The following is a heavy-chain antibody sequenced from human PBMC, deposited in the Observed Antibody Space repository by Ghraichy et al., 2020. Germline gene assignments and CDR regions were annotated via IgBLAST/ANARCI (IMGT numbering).Heavy chain of an antibody. V-gene: IGHV3-7*01. CDR1: GFTFSSYW. CDR3: ARDLLGYCSGGSCYELMTATAPFDY. J-gene: IGHJ4*02. Sequence: SCAASGFTFSSYWMSWVRQAPGKGLEWVANIKQDGSEKYYVDSVKGRFTISRDNAKNSLYLQMNSLRAEDTAVYYCARDLLGYCSGGSCYELMTATAPFDYWGQGTLVTVSS. D-gene: IGHD2-15*01. CDR2: IKQDGSEK.